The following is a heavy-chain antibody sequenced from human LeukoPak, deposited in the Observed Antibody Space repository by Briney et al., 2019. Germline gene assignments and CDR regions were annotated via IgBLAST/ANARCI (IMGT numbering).Heavy chain of an antibody. D-gene: IGHD6-6*01. J-gene: IGHJ4*02. CDR2: INPNSGGT. Sequence: WASVTVSCTASGYTFTSYGISWVRQAPGQGLEWMGRINPNSGGTDYAQNFQGRVTMTRDTSVSTAYMELSRLRSDDTAVYYCAIQSIVPRPGYWGQGTLVTVSS. CDR1: GYTFTSYG. CDR3: AIQSIVPRPGY. V-gene: IGHV1-2*06.